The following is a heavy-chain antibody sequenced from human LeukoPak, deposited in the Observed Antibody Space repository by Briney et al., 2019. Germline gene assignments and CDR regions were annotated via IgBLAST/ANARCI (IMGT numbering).Heavy chain of an antibody. CDR3: ASLDFWSGKDYYYGMDV. V-gene: IGHV3-74*01. CDR1: GFTFSSYW. J-gene: IGHJ6*02. D-gene: IGHD3-3*01. Sequence: GGSLRLSCAASGFTFSSYWMHWVRQAPGKGLVWVSRISPDGSSAIYADSVNGRFTISRDNAKNSLFLHMTSLRAEDTAVYYCASLDFWSGKDYYYGMDVWGQGTTVTVSS. CDR2: ISPDGSSA.